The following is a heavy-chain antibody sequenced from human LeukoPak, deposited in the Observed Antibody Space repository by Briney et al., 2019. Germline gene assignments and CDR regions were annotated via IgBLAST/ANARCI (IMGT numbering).Heavy chain of an antibody. CDR1: GFTFSSYS. V-gene: IGHV3-21*01. D-gene: IGHD5-12*01. Sequence: PGGPLRLSCAASGFTFSSYSMNWVRQAPGKGLEWVSSISSSSSYIYYADSVKGRFTISRDNAKNSLYLQMNSLRAEDTAVYYCARGLSGYDGLGYWGQGTLVTVSS. CDR2: ISSSSSYI. CDR3: ARGLSGYDGLGY. J-gene: IGHJ4*02.